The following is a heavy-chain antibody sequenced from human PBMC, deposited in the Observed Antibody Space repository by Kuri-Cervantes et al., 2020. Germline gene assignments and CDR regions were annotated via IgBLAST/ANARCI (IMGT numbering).Heavy chain of an antibody. CDR2: IIPIFGTA. J-gene: IGHJ6*03. D-gene: IGHD6-6*01. CDR3: ARDQVAARPPYYYMDV. V-gene: IGHV1-69*06. CDR1: GGTFSSYA. Sequence: SVKVSCKASGGTFSSYAISWVRQAPGQGLEWMGGIIPIFGTANYAQKFQGRVTITADKSTSTAYMELSSLRSEDTAVYYCARDQVAARPPYYYMDVWGKGTTVTVSS.